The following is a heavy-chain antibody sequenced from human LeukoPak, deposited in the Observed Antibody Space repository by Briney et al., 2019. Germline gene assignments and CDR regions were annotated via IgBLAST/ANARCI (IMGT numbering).Heavy chain of an antibody. CDR2: MSASGGST. CDR3: AKMGNYYGSGSSPNFDY. Sequence: PGGSLRLSCAASGLTFSSYAMSWVRQVPGKGLEWLSAMSASGGSTYYADSVKGRFTISRDNSKNTLYLQMNSLRAEDTALYYCAKMGNYYGSGSSPNFDYWGQGALVTVSP. J-gene: IGHJ4*02. CDR1: GLTFSSYA. V-gene: IGHV3-23*01. D-gene: IGHD3-10*01.